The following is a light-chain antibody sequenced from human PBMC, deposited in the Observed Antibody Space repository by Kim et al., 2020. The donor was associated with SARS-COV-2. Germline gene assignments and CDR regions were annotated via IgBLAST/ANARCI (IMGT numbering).Light chain of an antibody. V-gene: IGKV1-5*03. CDR2: RAS. CDR3: QQYSDSPPT. J-gene: IGKJ1*01. Sequence: DIQMTQSPSTLSASVGDRVTLTCRASQSLSGWLAWYQQIPGKPPKLLIYRASSLERGVPSRFSGSGSGTEFTLTINSLQPDDFATYYCQQYSDSPPTFGQGTKVDIK. CDR1: QSLSGW.